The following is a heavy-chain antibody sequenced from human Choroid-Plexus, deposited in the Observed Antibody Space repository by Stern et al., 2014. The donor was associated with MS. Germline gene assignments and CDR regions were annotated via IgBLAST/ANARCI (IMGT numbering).Heavy chain of an antibody. D-gene: IGHD2/OR15-2a*01. V-gene: IGHV3-30*18. Sequence: VQLVESGGGVVQPGRPLRLSCVASGFTFGSCAMHWVRQAPGKGLEWVAGVSYDGSNKYYADSVKGRFTISRDNSQNTLYMQMSSLRPEDTAVYYCAKDRQYLTYFFDHLGQGSLVPLFS. CDR1: GFTFGSCA. CDR3: AKDRQYLTYFFDH. CDR2: VSYDGSNK. J-gene: IGHJ5*02.